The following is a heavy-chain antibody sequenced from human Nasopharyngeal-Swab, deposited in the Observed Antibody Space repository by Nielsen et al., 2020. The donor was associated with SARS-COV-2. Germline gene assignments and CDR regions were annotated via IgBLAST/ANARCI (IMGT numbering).Heavy chain of an antibody. V-gene: IGHV3-48*02. CDR1: GFTFSSYS. CDR2: ISSSSSTI. Sequence: GGSLRLSCAASGFTFSSYSMNWVRQAPGKGLEWVSYISSSSSTIYYADSVKGRFTISRDNAKNSLYLQMNSLRDEDTAVYYCAREPAARTPAPDYYYYYGMDVWGQGTTVTVSS. J-gene: IGHJ6*02. D-gene: IGHD6-13*01. CDR3: AREPAARTPAPDYYYYYGMDV.